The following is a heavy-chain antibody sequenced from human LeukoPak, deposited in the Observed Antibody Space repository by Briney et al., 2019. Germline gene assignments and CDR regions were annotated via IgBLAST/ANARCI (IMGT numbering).Heavy chain of an antibody. CDR1: GFTLSSDA. Sequence: GGALRLSSAASGFTLSSDAMSWGRQAPGEGLWWGSDISVRVGSTYYADPVKGGFTIPRDNSKNRLYLKINTRRARDRAGIFVAQVVPAAHFDHWGQGTLVTVSS. V-gene: IGHV3-23*01. CDR3: AQVVPAAHFDH. CDR2: ISVRVGST. J-gene: IGHJ4*02.